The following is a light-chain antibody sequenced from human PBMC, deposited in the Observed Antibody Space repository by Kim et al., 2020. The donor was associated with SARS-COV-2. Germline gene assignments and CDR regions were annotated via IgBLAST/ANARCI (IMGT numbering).Light chain of an antibody. CDR1: QDIANA. J-gene: IGKJ1*01. CDR3: QKYSSAPWT. Sequence: ASVGDRVTITCRASQDIANALAWYQQKPGKVPNRLSYAASTLQSGVPSRFSGSGSGTQFTRTIGSVQTEDFATYYCQKYSSAPWTFGPGTKVDMK. V-gene: IGKV1-27*01. CDR2: AAS.